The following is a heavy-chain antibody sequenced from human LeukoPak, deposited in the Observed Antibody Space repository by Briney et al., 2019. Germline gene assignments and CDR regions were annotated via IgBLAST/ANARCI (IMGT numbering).Heavy chain of an antibody. Sequence: ASVKVSCKASGYTFTSYYMHWVRQAPGQGLEWMGIINPSGGSTSYAQKFQGRVTMTRDMSSSTVYMELSSLRSEDTAVYYCARGAPDGDYVLLSDNWFDPWGQGTLVTVSS. CDR1: GYTFTSYY. D-gene: IGHD4-17*01. CDR3: ARGAPDGDYVLLSDNWFDP. J-gene: IGHJ5*02. V-gene: IGHV1-46*01. CDR2: INPSGGST.